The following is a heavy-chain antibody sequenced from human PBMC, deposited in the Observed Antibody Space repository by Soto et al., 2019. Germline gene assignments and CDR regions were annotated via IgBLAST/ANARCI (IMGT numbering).Heavy chain of an antibody. CDR1: GFTFSSYS. V-gene: IGHV3-21*01. D-gene: IGHD3-22*01. CDR3: ARDPGPKYYDSSGYYYGGYFDY. Sequence: EVQLVESGGGLVKPGGSLRLSCAASGFTFSSYSMNWVRQAPGKGLEWVSSISSSSSYIYYADSVKGRFTISRDNAKNSLYLQRNSLRAEDTAVYYCARDPGPKYYDSSGYYYGGYFDYWGQGTLVTVSS. J-gene: IGHJ4*02. CDR2: ISSSSSYI.